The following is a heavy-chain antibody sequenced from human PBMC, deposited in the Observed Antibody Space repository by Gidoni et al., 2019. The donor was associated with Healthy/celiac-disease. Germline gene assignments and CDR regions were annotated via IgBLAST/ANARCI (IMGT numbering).Heavy chain of an antibody. CDR1: GFTFRSFS. J-gene: IGHJ3*02. CDR2: ISGSGGST. D-gene: IGHD6-13*01. Sequence: EVQLLESGGGLVQPGGSLRLSCAASGFTFRSFSMSWVRQAPRKGLEWVSGISGSGGSTYYADSVKGRFTISRDNSKNTLYLQMNSLRADDTAVYYCASDPYSSSWYSTFDIWGQGTMVTVSS. V-gene: IGHV3-23*01. CDR3: ASDPYSSSWYSTFDI.